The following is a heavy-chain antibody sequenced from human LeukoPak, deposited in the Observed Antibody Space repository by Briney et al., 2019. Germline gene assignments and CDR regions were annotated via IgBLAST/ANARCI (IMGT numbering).Heavy chain of an antibody. CDR2: ISGSGAGT. CDR1: GFTFSSYA. V-gene: IGHV3-23*01. D-gene: IGHD2-15*01. CDR3: TRGTGGSA. Sequence: QSGGSLRLSCAVSGFTFSSYAMNWVRQAPGKGLEWVSGISGSGAGTYYADSVKGRFTISRDNSKNTLYLQMNSLRAEDTALYYCTRGTGGSAWGQGTLVTVSS. J-gene: IGHJ5*02.